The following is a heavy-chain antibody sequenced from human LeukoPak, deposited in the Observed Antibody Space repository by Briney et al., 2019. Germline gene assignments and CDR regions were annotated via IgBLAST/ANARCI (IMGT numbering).Heavy chain of an antibody. Sequence: TGGSLRLSCAASGFTFDDYAMHWVRQAPGKGLEWVSGISWNSGSIGYADSVKGRFTISRDNAKNSLYLQMNSLRAEDTALYYCAKESYFYYYSMDVWGQGTTVTVSS. J-gene: IGHJ6*02. D-gene: IGHD3-10*01. CDR2: ISWNSGSI. V-gene: IGHV3-9*01. CDR3: AKESYFYYYSMDV. CDR1: GFTFDDYA.